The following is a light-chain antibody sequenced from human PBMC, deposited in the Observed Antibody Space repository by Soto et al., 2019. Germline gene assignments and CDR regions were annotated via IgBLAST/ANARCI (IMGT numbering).Light chain of an antibody. J-gene: IGLJ2*01. CDR1: SSDVGDYNY. Sequence: QSALTQPASVSGSPGPSITISCTGTSSDVGDYNYVSWYQHHPGKAPKLMIYEVSNRPSGVSNRFSGSKSGNTASLTISGLQAEDEADYYCSSYTSSSTSVLFGGGTKLTVL. CDR2: EVS. CDR3: SSYTSSSTSVL. V-gene: IGLV2-14*01.